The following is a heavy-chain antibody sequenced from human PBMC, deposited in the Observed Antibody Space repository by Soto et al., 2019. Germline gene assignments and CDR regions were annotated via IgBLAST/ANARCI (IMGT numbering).Heavy chain of an antibody. CDR3: AKLIGPTGGY. CDR1: GFTFSGNA. CDR2: ISASGDNT. V-gene: IGHV3-23*01. Sequence: EVRLLESGENMVQPGGSLRLSCAASGFTFSGNAMSWVRQTQGHGLEWVSSISASGDNTYYADSVKGRFTISRDNSKDTLYLQMNALRADDTAVYYCAKLIGPTGGYWGQGTLVTVSS. J-gene: IGHJ4*02. D-gene: IGHD3-10*01.